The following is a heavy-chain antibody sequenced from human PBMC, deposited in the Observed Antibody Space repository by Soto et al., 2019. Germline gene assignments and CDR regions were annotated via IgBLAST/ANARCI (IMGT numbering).Heavy chain of an antibody. CDR2: IYYSGST. Sequence: TSETLSLTCTVSGGSISSGGYYWSWIRQHPGKGLEWIGYIYYSGSTYYNPSLKSRVTISVDTSKNQFSLKLSSVTAADTAVYYCARAIQVTTGFDYWGQGTLVTVSS. V-gene: IGHV4-31*03. D-gene: IGHD4-4*01. CDR1: GGSISSGGYY. CDR3: ARAIQVTTGFDY. J-gene: IGHJ4*02.